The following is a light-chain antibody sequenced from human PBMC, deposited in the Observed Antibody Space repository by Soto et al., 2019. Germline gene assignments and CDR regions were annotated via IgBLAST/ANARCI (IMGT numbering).Light chain of an antibody. CDR3: QQSYSSSL. J-gene: IGKJ3*01. CDR1: QSVSSN. V-gene: IGKV3-15*01. CDR2: GAS. Sequence: EIVMTQSPATLSVSPGERATLSCRASQSVSSNLAWYQQKPGQAPRLLIYGASTRATGIPARFSGRGSGTDFTLTITSLQPEDFATYYCQQSYSSSLFGPGTKVDIK.